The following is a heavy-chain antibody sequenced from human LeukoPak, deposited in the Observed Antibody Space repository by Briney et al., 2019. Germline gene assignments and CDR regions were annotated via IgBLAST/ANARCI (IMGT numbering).Heavy chain of an antibody. D-gene: IGHD3-9*01. CDR3: ATTYYDILTGYSSFDAFDI. CDR2: TNHSGST. V-gene: IGHV4-34*01. J-gene: IGHJ3*02. Sequence: SETLSLTCAVYGGSFSGYYWSWIRQPPGKGLEWIGETNHSGSTNYNPSLKSRVTISVDTSKNQFSLKLSSVTAADTAVYYCATTYYDILTGYSSFDAFDIWGQGTMVTVSS. CDR1: GGSFSGYY.